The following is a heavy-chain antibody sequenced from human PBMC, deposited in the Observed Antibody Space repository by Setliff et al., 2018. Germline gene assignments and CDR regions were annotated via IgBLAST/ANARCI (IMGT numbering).Heavy chain of an antibody. CDR3: ARDLYSSSSGGFYYYYYYMDV. CDR1: GGSISSGSYY. V-gene: IGHV4-61*09. J-gene: IGHJ6*03. D-gene: IGHD6-6*01. CDR2: IDSSGST. Sequence: SETLSLTCTVSGGSISSGSYYWSWIRQPAGKGLEWIGHIDSSGSTNYNPSLKSRVTISVDRSKNQFSLKLSSVIAADTAVYYCARDLYSSSSGGFYYYYYYMDVWGKGTTVTVSS.